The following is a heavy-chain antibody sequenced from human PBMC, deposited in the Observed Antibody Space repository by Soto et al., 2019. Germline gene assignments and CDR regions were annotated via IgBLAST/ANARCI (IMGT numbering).Heavy chain of an antibody. D-gene: IGHD1-1*01. CDR1: GFTFSSYG. V-gene: IGHV3-30*03. Sequence: QVQLVESGGGVVQPGRSLRLSCAASGFTFSSYGMHWVRQAPGKGLEWVAVISYDGSNKYYADSVKGRFTISRDNSKNTLYLQMNSLRAEDTAVYYCAPSDFRPHLTWNDPVFDYWGQGTLVTVSS. CDR3: APSDFRPHLTWNDPVFDY. J-gene: IGHJ4*02. CDR2: ISYDGSNK.